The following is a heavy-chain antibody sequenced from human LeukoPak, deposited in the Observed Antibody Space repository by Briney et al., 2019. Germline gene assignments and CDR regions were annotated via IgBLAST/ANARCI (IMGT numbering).Heavy chain of an antibody. CDR3: ARRGGIAVAGTFRPGFDY. CDR2: IYHSETT. Sequence: SQTLSLTCAVSGGSISSGGYSWSWIRQPPGKGLEWIGYIYHSETTYYNPSLKSRVTISVDRSKNQFSLRLGSVTAADTAVYYCARRGGIAVAGTFRPGFDYWGQGTLVTVSS. J-gene: IGHJ4*02. V-gene: IGHV4-30-2*02. D-gene: IGHD6-19*01. CDR1: GGSISSGGYS.